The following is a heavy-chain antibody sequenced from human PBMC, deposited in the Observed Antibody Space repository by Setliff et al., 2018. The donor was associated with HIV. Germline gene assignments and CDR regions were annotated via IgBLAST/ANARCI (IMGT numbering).Heavy chain of an antibody. CDR1: GFTFSSYA. CDR3: VKARVNGDYYYYYYMDV. J-gene: IGHJ6*03. D-gene: IGHD4-17*01. Sequence: GGSLRLSCSASGFTFSSYAMHWVRQAPGKGLEYVSAISSNGGSTYYADSVKGRFTISRDNSKNTLYLQMSSLRAEDTAVYYCVKARVNGDYYYYYYMDVWGKGTTVTVSS. V-gene: IGHV3-64D*09. CDR2: ISSNGGST.